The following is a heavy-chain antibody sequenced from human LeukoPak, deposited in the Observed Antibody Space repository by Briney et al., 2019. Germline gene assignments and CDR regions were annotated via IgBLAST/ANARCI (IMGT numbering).Heavy chain of an antibody. CDR1: GGTFSSYA. D-gene: IGHD1-26*01. V-gene: IGHV1-69*04. J-gene: IGHJ6*03. Sequence: SVKVSCKASGGTFSSYAISWVRQAPGQGLEWMGRIIPILGIANYAQKFQGRVTITADKSTSTAYMELSSLRSEDTAVYYCANSRGGGSYYYYYMDVWGKGTTVTVSS. CDR2: IIPILGIA. CDR3: ANSRGGGSYYYYYMDV.